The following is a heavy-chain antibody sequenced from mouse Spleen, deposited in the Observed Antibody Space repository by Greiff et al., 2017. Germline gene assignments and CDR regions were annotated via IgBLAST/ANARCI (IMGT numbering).Heavy chain of an antibody. J-gene: IGHJ1*01. CDR1: GFTFSDYG. CDR3: ARIRWLGYFDV. V-gene: IGHV5-17*01. Sequence: EVQGVESGGGLVKPGGSLKLSCAASGFTFSDYGMHWVRQTPEKGLEWVAYISSGSSTIYYADTVKGRFTISSDNAKNTLFLQMTSLRSEDTAMYYCARIRWLGYFDVWGAGTTVTVSS. D-gene: IGHD2-3*01. CDR2: ISSGSSTI.